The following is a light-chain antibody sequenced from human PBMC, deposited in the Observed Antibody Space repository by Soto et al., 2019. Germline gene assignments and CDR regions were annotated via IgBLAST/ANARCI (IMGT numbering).Light chain of an antibody. V-gene: IGKV1-33*01. J-gene: IGKJ3*01. CDR2: DAS. CDR1: QDISKY. Sequence: DIQMTQSPSSLSASVGDRVTITCQASQDISKYLNWYQQKPGKATKLLIYDASNLEAGVPSRFSGTGSGTFYTFTISSLHPEDFATYHCQQYDSIPFTFGPGTKVDIK. CDR3: QQYDSIPFT.